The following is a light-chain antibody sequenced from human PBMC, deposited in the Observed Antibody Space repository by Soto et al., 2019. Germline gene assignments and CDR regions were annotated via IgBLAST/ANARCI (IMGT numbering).Light chain of an antibody. V-gene: IGKV1-5*01. CDR3: QQYNTYSYT. CDR1: QSINIW. Sequence: DIQMTQSPSTLSASVGDRVTITCRASQSINIWLAWYQQKAGKAPKLLIYDASTLENRVPLRFSGSGSGTESTLTISGLQPDDVATEDGQQYNTYSYTVGQGTKLEIK. J-gene: IGKJ2*01. CDR2: DAS.